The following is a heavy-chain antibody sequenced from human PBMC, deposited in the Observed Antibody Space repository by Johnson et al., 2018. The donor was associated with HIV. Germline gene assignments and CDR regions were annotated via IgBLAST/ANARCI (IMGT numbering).Heavy chain of an antibody. CDR2: ISYDGSNK. CDR1: GFTFSTHG. Sequence: QVQLVESGGGVVQPGGSLRLSCAASGFTFSTHGMNWVRQAPGRGLEWVAFISYDGSNKYYADSVKGRFTISRDNAKKSLYLQMKSLRAEDTALYYCVRAQFLEWLFFDSFDIWGQGTMVTVAS. CDR3: VRAQFLEWLFFDSFDI. V-gene: IGHV3-30*19. D-gene: IGHD3-3*01. J-gene: IGHJ3*02.